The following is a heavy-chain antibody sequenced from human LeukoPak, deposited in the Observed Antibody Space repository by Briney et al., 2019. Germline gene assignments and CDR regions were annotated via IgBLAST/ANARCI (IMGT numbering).Heavy chain of an antibody. J-gene: IGHJ4*02. CDR1: GFTFSSYS. D-gene: IGHD5-24*01. CDR2: ISGSGGST. CDR3: ARPRGNLEMATNPFEF. Sequence: GGSLRLSCAASGFTFSSYSMNWVRQAPGKGLEWVSAISGSGGSTYYADSVKGRATISRDNTKNTLYLQMNSLRAEDTAVCYCARPRGNLEMATNPFEFWGQGTLVTLPP. V-gene: IGHV3-23*01.